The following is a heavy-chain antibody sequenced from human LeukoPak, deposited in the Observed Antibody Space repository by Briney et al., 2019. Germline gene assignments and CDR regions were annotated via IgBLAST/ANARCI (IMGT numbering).Heavy chain of an antibody. V-gene: IGHV4-59*01. J-gene: IGHJ4*02. D-gene: IGHD5-18*01. CDR1: GGSISSYY. Sequence: PLETLSLTCTVSGGSISSYYWSWIRQPPGKGLEWIGYIYYSGSTNYNPSLKSRVTISVDTSKNQFSLKLSSVTAADTAVYYCARDSDTATGFDYWGQGTLVTVSS. CDR2: IYYSGST. CDR3: ARDSDTATGFDY.